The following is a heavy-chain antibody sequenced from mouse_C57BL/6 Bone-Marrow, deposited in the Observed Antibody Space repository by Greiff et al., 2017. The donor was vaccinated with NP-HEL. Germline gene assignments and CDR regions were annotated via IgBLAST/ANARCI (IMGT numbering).Heavy chain of an antibody. V-gene: IGHV1-55*01. CDR3: AREGYDGYYEGAY. CDR2: IYPGSGST. D-gene: IGHD2-3*01. Sequence: VQLQQPGAELVKPGASVKMSCKASGYTFTSYWITWVKQRPGQGLEWIGDIYPGSGSTNYNEKFKSKATLTVDTSSSTAYMQLSSLTSEDSAVYYCAREGYDGYYEGAYWGQGTLVTVSA. J-gene: IGHJ3*01. CDR1: GYTFTSYW.